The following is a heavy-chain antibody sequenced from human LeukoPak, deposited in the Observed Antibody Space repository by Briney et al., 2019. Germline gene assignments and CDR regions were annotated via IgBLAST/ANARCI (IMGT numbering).Heavy chain of an antibody. J-gene: IGHJ4*02. D-gene: IGHD6-19*01. CDR2: IYYSGST. CDR3: AAIPQPWLVWWYFDY. Sequence: PSETLSLTCTVSGGSISSYYWSWIRQPPGKGLELIGYIYYSGSTNYNPSLKSRVTISVDTSKNQFSLKLSSVTAADTAVYYCAAIPQPWLVWWYFDYWGQGTLVTVSS. V-gene: IGHV4-59*08. CDR1: GGSISSYY.